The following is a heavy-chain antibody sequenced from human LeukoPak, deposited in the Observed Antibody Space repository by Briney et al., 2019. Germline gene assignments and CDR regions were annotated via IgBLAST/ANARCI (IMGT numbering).Heavy chain of an antibody. CDR2: IKPNSGDT. Sequence: ASVKVSCKPSGYPFSGHYINWVRHAPAQGLEWMGWIKPNSGDTNYAQKFQGRLTMTRDTTISTVYMELNRLTSDDTAVYYCARGDEWELAIDFWGQGTLINLSS. D-gene: IGHD1-26*01. J-gene: IGHJ4*02. CDR1: GYPFSGHY. CDR3: ARGDEWELAIDF. V-gene: IGHV1-2*02.